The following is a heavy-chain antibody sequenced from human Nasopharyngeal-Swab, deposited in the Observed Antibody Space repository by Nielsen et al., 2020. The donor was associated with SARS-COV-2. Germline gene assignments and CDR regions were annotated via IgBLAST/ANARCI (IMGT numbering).Heavy chain of an antibody. Sequence: WIRQPPGKGLEWVGFIRSKAYGGTTEYAASVKGRFTISRDDSKSIAHLQMNSLKTEDTAVYYCTRGPGKYSSSWYTDYWGQGTLVTVSS. J-gene: IGHJ4*02. V-gene: IGHV3-49*02. CDR2: IRSKAYGGTT. D-gene: IGHD6-13*01. CDR3: TRGPGKYSSSWYTDY.